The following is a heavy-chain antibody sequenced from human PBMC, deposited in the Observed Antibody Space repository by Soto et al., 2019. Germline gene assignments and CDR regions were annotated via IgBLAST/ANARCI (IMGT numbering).Heavy chain of an antibody. V-gene: IGHV1-2*04. CDR2: INPNSGGT. CDR3: ARDGGVATGHYYGMDV. J-gene: IGHJ6*02. D-gene: IGHD3-16*01. CDR1: GYTFTGYY. Sequence: QVQLVQSGAEVKKPGASVKVSCKASGYTFTGYYMHWVRQAPGQGLEWMGRINPNSGGTNYAQNFQGWVTMTRDTSISTAYMELSRLSSDDTAIYYCARDGGVATGHYYGMDVWGQGTTVTVSS.